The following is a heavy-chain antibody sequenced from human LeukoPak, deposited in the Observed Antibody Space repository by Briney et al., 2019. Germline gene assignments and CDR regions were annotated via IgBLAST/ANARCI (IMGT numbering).Heavy chain of an antibody. D-gene: IGHD3-22*01. CDR2: IIPIFGTA. Sequence: ASVKVSCKASGGTFSSYAISWVRQAPGQGLEWMGGIIPIFGTANYAQKFQGRVTITADESTSTAYMELSSPRSEDTAVYYCARERDYYDSSGYYPFDYWGQGTLVTVSS. CDR3: ARERDYYDSSGYYPFDY. CDR1: GGTFSSYA. J-gene: IGHJ4*02. V-gene: IGHV1-69*13.